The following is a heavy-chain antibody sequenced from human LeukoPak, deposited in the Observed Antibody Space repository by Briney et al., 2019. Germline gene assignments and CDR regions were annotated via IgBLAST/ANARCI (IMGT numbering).Heavy chain of an antibody. V-gene: IGHV3-11*04. J-gene: IGHJ4*02. CDR3: AKDFIHSGYFPVTFDY. CDR2: ISSSGSTI. D-gene: IGHD5-12*01. CDR1: GFTFSDYY. Sequence: GGSLTLSCAASGFTFSDYYMSWMRQAPGKELAGVSYISSSGSTIYYADSVKGRFTISRDNSKNTLYLQMNRLRAEDTAVYYCAKDFIHSGYFPVTFDYWGQGTLVTVSS.